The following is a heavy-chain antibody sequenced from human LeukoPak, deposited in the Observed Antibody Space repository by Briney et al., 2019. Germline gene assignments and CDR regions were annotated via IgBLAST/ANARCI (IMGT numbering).Heavy chain of an antibody. CDR3: ARDRYYYDSSGYIRGISFDY. CDR1: GYTFTSYY. V-gene: IGHV1-46*01. Sequence: ASVRLSCKASGYTFTSYYMHWVRQAPGQGLEWMGIINPSGGSTSYAQKFQGRVTMTRDTSTSTVYMELSSLRSEDTAVYYCARDRYYYDSSGYIRGISFDYWGQASLASVSS. D-gene: IGHD3-22*01. J-gene: IGHJ4*01. CDR2: INPSGGST.